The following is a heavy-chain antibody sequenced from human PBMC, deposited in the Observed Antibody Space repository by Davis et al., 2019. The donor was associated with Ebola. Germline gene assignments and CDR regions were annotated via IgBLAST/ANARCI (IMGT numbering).Heavy chain of an antibody. CDR1: GFTFTSSA. CDR2: IVVGSGNT. D-gene: IGHD1-1*01. J-gene: IGHJ2*01. V-gene: IGHV1-58*01. Sequence: SVKVSCKASGFTFTSSAVQWVRQARGQRLEWIGWIVVGSGNTNYAQKFQERVTITRDMSTSTAYMELSSLRSEDTAVYYCAAVSFPGFTPYWYFDLWGRGTLVTVSS. CDR3: AAVSFPGFTPYWYFDL.